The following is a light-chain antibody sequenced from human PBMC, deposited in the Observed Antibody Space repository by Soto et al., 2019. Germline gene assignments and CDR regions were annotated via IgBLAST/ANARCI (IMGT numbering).Light chain of an antibody. CDR3: SSYTGNNSRV. V-gene: IGLV2-14*01. CDR1: SSDVGGYKY. CDR2: EVS. Sequence: QSVLTQPASVSASPGQSITISCTGTSSDVGGYKYVSWYQQHPDKAPKLIIFEVSKRPLGVSDRFSGSKSGNAASLTISGLQTEDEADYYCSSYTGNNSRVFGTGTKVTVL. J-gene: IGLJ1*01.